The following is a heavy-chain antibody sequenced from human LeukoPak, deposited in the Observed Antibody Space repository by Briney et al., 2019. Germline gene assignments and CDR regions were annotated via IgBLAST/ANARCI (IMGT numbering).Heavy chain of an antibody. D-gene: IGHD3-10*01. J-gene: IGHJ5*02. Sequence: ASVKVSCKASGYTFTSYDINCVRQATEQGLEWMGWMNPNSGNTGYAQKFQGRVTMTRNTSISTAYMELSSLRSEDTAVYYCARDGFRGYGSGKLYWLDPWGQGTLVTVSS. CDR2: MNPNSGNT. CDR3: ARDGFRGYGSGKLYWLDP. V-gene: IGHV1-8*01. CDR1: GYTFTSYD.